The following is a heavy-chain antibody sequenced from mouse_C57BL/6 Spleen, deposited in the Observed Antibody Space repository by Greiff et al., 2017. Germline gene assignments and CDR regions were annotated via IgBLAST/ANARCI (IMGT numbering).Heavy chain of an antibody. D-gene: IGHD1-1*01. V-gene: IGHV5-17*01. CDR3: ARTLTTVVAHGY. J-gene: IGHJ2*01. CDR2: ISSGSSTI. Sequence: EVMLVESGGGLVKPGGSLKLSCAASGFTFSDYGMHWVRQAPEKGLEWVAYISSGSSTIYYADTVKGRFTISRDNAKNTLFLQMTSLRSEDTAMYYCARTLTTVVAHGYWGQGTTLSVSS. CDR1: GFTFSDYG.